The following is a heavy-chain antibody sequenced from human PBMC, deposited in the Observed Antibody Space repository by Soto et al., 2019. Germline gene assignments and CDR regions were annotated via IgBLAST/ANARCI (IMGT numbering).Heavy chain of an antibody. D-gene: IGHD6-13*01. J-gene: IGHJ4*02. V-gene: IGHV4-59*01. CDR3: ARHKGSSSWYPFDY. CDR1: PGSISSYY. CDR2: IYYSGST. Sequence: SSETLSLTCTVSPGSISSYYWTWVRQPPGKGLEWIGYIYYSGSTNYNPSLKSRVTISVDTSKNQFSLKLTSATAADTAVYYCARHKGSSSWYPFDYWGQGALVTVSS.